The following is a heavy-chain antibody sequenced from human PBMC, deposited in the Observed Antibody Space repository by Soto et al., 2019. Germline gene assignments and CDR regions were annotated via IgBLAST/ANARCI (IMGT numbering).Heavy chain of an antibody. V-gene: IGHV1-69*13. J-gene: IGHJ6*02. Sequence: EASVKVSCKASGGTFSSYAISWVRQAPGQGLEWMGGIIPIFGTANYAQKFQGRVTITADESTSTAYMELSSLRSEDTAVYYCARERTKIISNYYYYGMDVWVQGTTVTVSS. CDR2: IIPIFGTA. CDR3: ARERTKIISNYYYYGMDV. D-gene: IGHD5-12*01. CDR1: GGTFSSYA.